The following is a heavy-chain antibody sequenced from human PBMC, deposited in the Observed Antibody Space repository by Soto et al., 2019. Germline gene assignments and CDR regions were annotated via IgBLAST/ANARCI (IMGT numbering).Heavy chain of an antibody. V-gene: IGHV1-69*01. CDR2: IIPIFGTA. Sequence: QVQLVQSGAEVKKPGSSVKVSCKASGGTFSSYAISWVRQAPGQGLEWMGGIIPIFGTANYAQKFQGRVTITADESTSTADMELSSLRSEDTAVYYCARGRRQLWLLGFDPWGQGTLVTVSS. J-gene: IGHJ5*02. CDR1: GGTFSSYA. D-gene: IGHD5-18*01. CDR3: ARGRRQLWLLGFDP.